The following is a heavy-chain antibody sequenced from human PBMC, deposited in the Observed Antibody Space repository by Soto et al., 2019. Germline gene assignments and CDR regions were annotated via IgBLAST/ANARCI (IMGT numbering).Heavy chain of an antibody. CDR2: INPSGGST. CDR3: ARGAPITIFLFFYGMDV. CDR1: GYTFTSYY. Sequence: GASVKVSCKASGYTFTSYYMHWVRQAPGQGLEWMGIINPSGGSTSYAQKFQGRVTMTRDTSTSTVYMELSSLRSEDTAVYYCARGAPITIFLFFYGMDVWGQGTTVTVS. J-gene: IGHJ6*02. D-gene: IGHD3-9*01. V-gene: IGHV1-46*01.